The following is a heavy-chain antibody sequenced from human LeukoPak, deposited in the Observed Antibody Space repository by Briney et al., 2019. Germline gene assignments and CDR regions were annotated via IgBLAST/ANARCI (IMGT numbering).Heavy chain of an antibody. V-gene: IGHV3-23*01. Sequence: GGSLTLSCAASGFTFSSYAMSWVRHAPGKGLVWVSAISGSDGSTYYEDPVKGRLTISRVNSKNTLYLQINRLRAEDTAVYYCAEEGGTRLQYPHDAFDIWGQGTMVTVSS. CDR1: GFTFSSYA. D-gene: IGHD4-11*01. CDR2: ISGSDGST. CDR3: AEEGGTRLQYPHDAFDI. J-gene: IGHJ3*02.